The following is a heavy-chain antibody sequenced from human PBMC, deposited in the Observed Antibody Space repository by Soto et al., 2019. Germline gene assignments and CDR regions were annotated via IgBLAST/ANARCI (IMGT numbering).Heavy chain of an antibody. CDR3: ARDDGPYGMDV. Sequence: SETLSLTCTVSGGSTSSYYWSWIRQPPGKGLEWIGYIYYSGSTNYNPSLKSRVTISVDTSKNQFSLKLSSVTAADTAVYYCARDDGPYGMDVWGQGTTVTVSS. CDR2: IYYSGST. CDR1: GGSTSSYY. J-gene: IGHJ6*02. V-gene: IGHV4-59*01.